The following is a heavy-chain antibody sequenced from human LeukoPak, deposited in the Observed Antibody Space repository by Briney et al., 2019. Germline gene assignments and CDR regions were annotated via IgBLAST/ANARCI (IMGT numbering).Heavy chain of an antibody. J-gene: IGHJ5*02. D-gene: IGHD6-19*01. Sequence: PSETLSLTCAVYGGSFSGYYWSWIRQPPGKGLEWIGEINHSGSTNYNPSLKSRVTISVDTSKNQFSLKLSSVTAADTAVYYCAGDSSGWYHWFDPWGQGTLVTVSS. V-gene: IGHV4-34*01. CDR1: GGSFSGYY. CDR3: AGDSSGWYHWFDP. CDR2: INHSGST.